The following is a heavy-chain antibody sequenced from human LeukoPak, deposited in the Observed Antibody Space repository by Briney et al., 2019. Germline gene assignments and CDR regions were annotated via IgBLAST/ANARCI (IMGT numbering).Heavy chain of an antibody. V-gene: IGHV1-69*05. CDR2: IIPIFGTA. D-gene: IGHD3-10*01. Sequence: SVKVSCKASGGTFSSYAISWVRRAPGQGLEWMGGIIPIFGTANYAQKFQGRVTITTDESTSTAYMELSSLRSEDTAVYYCARVKGSGSYYYFDYWGQGTLVTVSS. CDR3: ARVKGSGSYYYFDY. J-gene: IGHJ4*02. CDR1: GGTFSSYA.